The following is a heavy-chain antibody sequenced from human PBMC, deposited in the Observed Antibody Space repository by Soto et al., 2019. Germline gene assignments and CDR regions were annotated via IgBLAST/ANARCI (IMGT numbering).Heavy chain of an antibody. J-gene: IGHJ6*02. CDR2: ISSDSYYI. Sequence: EVQLVESGGGLVEPGGSLRLSCAPSGLSFSTHSMNWVRQAPGKGLEWVSSISSDSYYIYYADSVKGRFTISRDNAKNSLYMQMTSLRADDTAVYYCARNRNPSSKTHGMDVWGQGTTVPVSS. CDR3: ARNRNPSSKTHGMDV. CDR1: GLSFSTHS. V-gene: IGHV3-21*01.